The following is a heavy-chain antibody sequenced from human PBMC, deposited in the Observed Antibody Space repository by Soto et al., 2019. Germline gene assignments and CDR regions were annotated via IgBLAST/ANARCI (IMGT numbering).Heavy chain of an antibody. J-gene: IGHJ4*02. D-gene: IGHD6-25*01. CDR1: GFTFSSYA. V-gene: IGHV3-23*01. Sequence: EVQLLESGGGLVQPGGSLRLSCAASGFTFSSYAMSWVRQAPGKGLEWVSAISGTGGTTYYADSVKGRFTISRDNSRNTLHLQMNRLRAEDTAISYCAKFFVETGGSGGWPWSFHFWGQGTLVTVSS. CDR2: ISGTGGTT. CDR3: AKFFVETGGSGGWPWSFHF.